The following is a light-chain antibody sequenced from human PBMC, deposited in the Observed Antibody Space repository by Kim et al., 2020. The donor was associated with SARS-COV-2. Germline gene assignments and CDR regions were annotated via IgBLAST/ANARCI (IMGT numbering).Light chain of an antibody. J-gene: IGLJ3*02. CDR3: GTWDTGLRAVV. V-gene: IGLV1-51*01. CDR1: SSNIETNY. CDR2: HNH. Sequence: GQTVTISCSGASSNIETNYVSWYQQLPGAAPKLLIYHNHERPSGIPDRFSGSKSGASANLAITGLQTGDAADYYCGTWDTGLRAVVFGGGTKLTVL.